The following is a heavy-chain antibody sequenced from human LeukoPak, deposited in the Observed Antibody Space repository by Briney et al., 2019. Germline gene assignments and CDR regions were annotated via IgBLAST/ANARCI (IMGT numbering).Heavy chain of an antibody. CDR1: GYTFTSYG. V-gene: IGHV1-18*01. D-gene: IGHD4-17*01. Sequence: PRASVKLSCKASGYTFTSYGISWVRQAPGQGLEWMGWISAYNGITNYAQKLQGRVTMTTDTSTSTAYMELRSLRSDDTAVYYCARDPTLIPKRANWFDPWGQGTTVTVSS. CDR3: ARDPTLIPKRANWFDP. J-gene: IGHJ5*01. CDR2: ISAYNGIT.